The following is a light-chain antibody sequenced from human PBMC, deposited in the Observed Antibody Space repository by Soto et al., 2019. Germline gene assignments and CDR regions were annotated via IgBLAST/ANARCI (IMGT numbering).Light chain of an antibody. CDR1: QSISSY. J-gene: IGKJ1*01. V-gene: IGKV1-39*01. CDR2: AAS. Sequence: DLHRTQSSGSVSGSVGDSVTITCRASQSISSYLNWYQQKPGKAPKLLIYAASSLQSGVPSRFSGSGSGTDFTLTISRLQPEDFATYYCPQSYSPPRTFGQGTKVDIK. CDR3: PQSYSPPRT.